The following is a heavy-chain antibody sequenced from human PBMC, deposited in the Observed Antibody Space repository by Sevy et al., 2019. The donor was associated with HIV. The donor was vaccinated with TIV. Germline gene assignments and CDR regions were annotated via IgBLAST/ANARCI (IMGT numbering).Heavy chain of an antibody. CDR2: LSSSGSTI. Sequence: GGSLRLSCAASGFTFSDYYMSWIRQAPGKGLEWVSYLSSSGSTIYYADSVKGRFTISRDNAKNTLYLQMNSLRAEDTAVYYCARDQTTVTHVGAFDIWGQGTMVTVSS. J-gene: IGHJ3*02. D-gene: IGHD4-17*01. CDR3: ARDQTTVTHVGAFDI. CDR1: GFTFSDYY. V-gene: IGHV3-11*01.